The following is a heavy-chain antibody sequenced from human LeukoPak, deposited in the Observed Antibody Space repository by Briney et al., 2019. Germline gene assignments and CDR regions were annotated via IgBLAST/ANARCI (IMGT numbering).Heavy chain of an antibody. CDR1: GFIFSSYW. J-gene: IGHJ6*04. D-gene: IGHD2-2*01. CDR2: IKEDGSEK. V-gene: IGHV3-7*03. Sequence: GGSLRLSCAASGFIFSSYWMSWVRQAPGKGLEWVANIKEDGSEKYYVDSVKGRFTISRDNAKNSLYLQTTSLRAEDTAVYYCARRALRYCSSTSCPAQYYGVDVWGKGTTVTVSS. CDR3: ARRALRYCSSTSCPAQYYGVDV.